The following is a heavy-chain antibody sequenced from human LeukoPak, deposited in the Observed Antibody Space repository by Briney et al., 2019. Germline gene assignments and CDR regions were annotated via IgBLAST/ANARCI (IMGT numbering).Heavy chain of an antibody. D-gene: IGHD2-15*01. J-gene: IGHJ4*02. Sequence: PSQTLSLTCTVSGGSISSGGYYWSWICQHPGKGLEWIGYIYYSGSTYYNPSLKSRVTISVDTSKNQFSLKLSSVTAADTAVYYCARVLGSRLAAYNFDYWGQGTLVTVSS. CDR2: IYYSGST. CDR1: GGSISSGGYY. V-gene: IGHV4-31*03. CDR3: ARVLGSRLAAYNFDY.